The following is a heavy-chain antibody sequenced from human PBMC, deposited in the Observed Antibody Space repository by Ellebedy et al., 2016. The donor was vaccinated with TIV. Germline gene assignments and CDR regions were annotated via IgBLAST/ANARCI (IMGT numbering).Heavy chain of an antibody. CDR2: IYSGGST. CDR3: ARRPNYYGMDV. J-gene: IGHJ6*02. Sequence: PGGSLRLSCAVSGFTFNDYAMSWVRQAPGKGLEWVSVIYSGGSTYYADSVKGRFTISRDNSKNTLYLQMNSLRAEDTAVYYCARRPNYYGMDVWGQGTTVTVSS. D-gene: IGHD6-6*01. CDR1: GFTFNDYA. V-gene: IGHV3-53*01.